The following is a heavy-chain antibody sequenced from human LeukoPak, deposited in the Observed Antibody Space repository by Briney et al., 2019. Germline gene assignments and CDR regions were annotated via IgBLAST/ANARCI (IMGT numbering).Heavy chain of an antibody. CDR1: GFTFSSRDW. CDR2: IRYDGSDA. J-gene: IGHJ5*02. Sequence: GGSLRLSCVASGFTFSSRDWMTWVRQAPGKGLEWVTFIRYDGSDAYYAESVKGRFTISRDNSKNRLYLQMNRLTPADTAVYFCARMRSSWCFDPWGQGTLVTVSS. D-gene: IGHD2-8*01. CDR3: ARMRSSWCFDP. V-gene: IGHV3-30*02.